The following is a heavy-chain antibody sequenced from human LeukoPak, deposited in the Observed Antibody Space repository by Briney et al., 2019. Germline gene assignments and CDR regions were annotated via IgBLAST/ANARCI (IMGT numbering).Heavy chain of an antibody. J-gene: IGHJ3*02. CDR1: GFTVSSND. D-gene: IGHD1-26*01. V-gene: IGHV3-66*01. Sequence: GGSLRLSCAASGFTVSSNDMSWVRQAPGKGLEWGSIIYSSRGTNYADSVKGRFTISRDNSKNTLYLQMNSLRAEDTAMYYCATQWDGGAGAFDTWGQGTMVTVSS. CDR3: ATQWDGGAGAFDT. CDR2: IYSSRGT.